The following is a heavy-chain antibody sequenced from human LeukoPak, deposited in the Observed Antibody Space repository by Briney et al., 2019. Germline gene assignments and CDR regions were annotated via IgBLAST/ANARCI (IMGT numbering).Heavy chain of an antibody. CDR3: GRDLRHQLLYCLDY. V-gene: IGHV3-30*03. Sequence: GGSLRLSCAASGFTFSNYGMHWVRQAPGKGLEWVAVISYDDSNKYYADSVKGRFTISRDNSKNTVYLQMNSLRAEDTAVYYCGRDLRHQLLYCLDYWGQGTLVTVSS. CDR1: GFTFSNYG. D-gene: IGHD2-2*02. CDR2: ISYDDSNK. J-gene: IGHJ4*02.